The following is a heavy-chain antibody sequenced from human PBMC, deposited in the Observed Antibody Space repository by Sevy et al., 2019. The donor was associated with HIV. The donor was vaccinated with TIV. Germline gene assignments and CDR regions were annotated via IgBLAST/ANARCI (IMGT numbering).Heavy chain of an antibody. Sequence: SETLSLTCTVSGGSITSLYWNWIRQPPGKGLEWIANIYYNGHINYNLSLKSRVTLSLDTSTNQFSLRLSSVTAADTAMYYCAGENAWGRGYSWGQGTLVTVSS. CDR3: AGENAWGRGYS. CDR2: IYYNGHI. D-gene: IGHD1-26*01. V-gene: IGHV4-59*08. J-gene: IGHJ4*02. CDR1: GGSITSLY.